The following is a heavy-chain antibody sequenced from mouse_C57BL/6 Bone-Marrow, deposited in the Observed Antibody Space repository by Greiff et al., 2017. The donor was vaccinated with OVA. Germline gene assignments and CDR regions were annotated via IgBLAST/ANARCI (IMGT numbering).Heavy chain of an antibody. V-gene: IGHV1-55*01. CDR3: ARRSYSNYCYAMDY. D-gene: IGHD2-5*01. Sequence: QVQLQQPGAELVKPGASVKMSCKASGYTFTSYWITWVKQRPGQGLEWIGDIYPGSGSTNYNEKFKSKATLPVATSSSTAYMQLSSLTSEDSAVYYCARRSYSNYCYAMDYWGQGTSVTVSS. J-gene: IGHJ4*01. CDR2: IYPGSGST. CDR1: GYTFTSYW.